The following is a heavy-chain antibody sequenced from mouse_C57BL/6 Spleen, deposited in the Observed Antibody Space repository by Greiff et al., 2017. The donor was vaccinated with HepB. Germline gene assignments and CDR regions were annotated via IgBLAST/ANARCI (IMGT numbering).Heavy chain of an antibody. CDR3: ARGLRRAFDY. V-gene: IGHV1-55*01. CDR1: GYTFTSYW. CDR2: IYPGSGST. D-gene: IGHD2-4*01. J-gene: IGHJ2*01. Sequence: QVQLQQSGAELVKPGASVKMSCKASGYTFTSYWITWVKQRPGQGLEWIGDIYPGSGSTNYNEKFKSKATLTVDTSSSTAYMQLRSLTSEDSAVYYCARGLRRAFDYWGQGTTLTVSS.